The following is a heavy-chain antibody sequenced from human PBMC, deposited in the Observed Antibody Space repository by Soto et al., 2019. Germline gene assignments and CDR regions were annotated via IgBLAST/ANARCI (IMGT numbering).Heavy chain of an antibody. CDR3: ARVVAVVRYYYYGMDV. Sequence: PSHTLSLTCAISGYSVSSNSAALNWIRQSPSRGLEWLGRTYYRSKWYNDYAVSVKSRITINPDTSKNQFSLQLNSVTPEDTAVYYCARVVAVVRYYYYGMDVWGQGTTVTVS. J-gene: IGHJ6*02. V-gene: IGHV6-1*01. D-gene: IGHD6-19*01. CDR1: GYSVSSNSAA. CDR2: TYYRSKWYN.